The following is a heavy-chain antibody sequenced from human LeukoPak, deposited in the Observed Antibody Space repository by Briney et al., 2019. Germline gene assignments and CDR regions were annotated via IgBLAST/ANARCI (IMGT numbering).Heavy chain of an antibody. Sequence: DPSETLSLTCTVSGGSISSSSYYWGWIRQPPGKGLEWIGSIYYSGSTYYNPSLKSRVTISVDTSKNQFSLKLSSVTAADTAVYYCARYGVLRYFDWVGTFDYWGQGTLVTVSS. CDR3: ARYGVLRYFDWVGTFDY. D-gene: IGHD3-9*01. J-gene: IGHJ4*02. CDR1: GGSISSSSYY. V-gene: IGHV4-39*07. CDR2: IYYSGST.